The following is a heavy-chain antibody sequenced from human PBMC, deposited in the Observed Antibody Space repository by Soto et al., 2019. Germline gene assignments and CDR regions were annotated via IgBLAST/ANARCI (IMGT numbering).Heavy chain of an antibody. D-gene: IGHD2-21*01. CDR2: IIPYNDNT. CDR3: ARKPYSHYYGMDV. CDR1: GYIFSDYG. V-gene: IGHV1-18*01. J-gene: IGHJ6*02. Sequence: ASVKVSCKASGYIFSDYGINWVRLAPGQGLEWMGWIIPYNDNTKHAENFQGRVTLTTDTSTNTVYMELRSLTPDDTGVYFCARKPYSHYYGMDVWGQGTSVTVS.